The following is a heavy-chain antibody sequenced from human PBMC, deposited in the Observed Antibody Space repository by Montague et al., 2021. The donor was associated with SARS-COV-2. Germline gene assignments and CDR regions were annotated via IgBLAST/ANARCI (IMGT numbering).Heavy chain of an antibody. Sequence: SETLSLTCSSLVSWNSGADWSCTRLNPSHTRKSYADFFFNKNTNFNPSLKSRVAISVDTSKNQFSLRLTSVTAADTAFYYCVRHPHYDGLNGPPDFWDQGTLVTVSS. CDR2: FFFNKNT. V-gene: IGHV4-59*08. J-gene: IGHJ4*02. D-gene: IGHD3-9*01. CDR3: VRHPHYDGLNGPPDF. CDR1: VSWNSGAD.